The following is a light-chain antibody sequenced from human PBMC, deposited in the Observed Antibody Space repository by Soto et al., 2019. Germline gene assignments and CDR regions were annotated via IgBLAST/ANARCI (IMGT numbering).Light chain of an antibody. Sequence: DIQLTQSPSTLSASVGDRVSITCRASQTIISWLAWYQQKSGKAPNLLIYAASSLESGVPSRFSGRGSGTEFSLTISSLQPDDFATYYCQQYHVYPWTFGQGTKVEIK. J-gene: IGKJ1*01. CDR3: QQYHVYPWT. CDR2: AAS. CDR1: QTIISW. V-gene: IGKV1-5*01.